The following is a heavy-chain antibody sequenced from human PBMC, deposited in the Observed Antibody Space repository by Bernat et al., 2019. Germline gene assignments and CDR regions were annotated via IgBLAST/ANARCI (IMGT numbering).Heavy chain of an antibody. J-gene: IGHJ6*03. D-gene: IGHD3-10*01. CDR1: GFTVSSNY. Sequence: EVQLVETGGGLIQPGGSLRLSCAASGFTVSSNYMSWVRQAPGKGLEWVSVIYSGGSTYYADSVKGRFTISRDNSKNTLYLQMNGLSAEDTAVYYCASISMVQGSYSYYYMDVWGKGTTVTVSS. CDR2: IYSGGST. V-gene: IGHV3-53*02. CDR3: ASISMVQGSYSYYYMDV.